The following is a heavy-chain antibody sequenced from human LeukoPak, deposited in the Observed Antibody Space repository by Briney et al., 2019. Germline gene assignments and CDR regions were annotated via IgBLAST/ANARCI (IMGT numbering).Heavy chain of an antibody. J-gene: IGHJ4*02. V-gene: IGHV4-59*01. CDR3: ARVAEMATIVGVYYFDY. D-gene: IGHD5-24*01. Sequence: PSETLSLACAVYGGSFSSYYWSWIRQPPGKGLEWIGYIYYSGSTNYNPSLKSRVTISVDTSKNQFSLKLSSVTAADTAVYYCARVAEMATIVGVYYFDYWGQGTLVTVSS. CDR2: IYYSGST. CDR1: GGSFSSYY.